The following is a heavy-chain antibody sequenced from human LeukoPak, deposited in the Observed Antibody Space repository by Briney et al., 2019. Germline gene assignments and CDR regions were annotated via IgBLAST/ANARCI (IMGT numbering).Heavy chain of an antibody. CDR1: GFTFSSYW. V-gene: IGHV3-7*01. CDR3: ARTYYDILTGYNPYFDY. CDR2: IKQDGSEK. Sequence: GGSLRLSCAASGFTFSSYWMSWVRQAPGKGLEWVANIKQDGSEKYYVDSVKGRFTISGDNAKNSLYLQMNSLRAEDTAVYYCARTYYDILTGYNPYFDYWGQGILVTVSS. J-gene: IGHJ4*02. D-gene: IGHD3-9*01.